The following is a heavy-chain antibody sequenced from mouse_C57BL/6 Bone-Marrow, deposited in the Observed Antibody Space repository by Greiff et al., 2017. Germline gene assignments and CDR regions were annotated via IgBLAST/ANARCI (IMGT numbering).Heavy chain of an antibody. D-gene: IGHD2-10*01. CDR2: INPNNGGT. J-gene: IGHJ2*01. CDR3: ASSYSGNEVLYYFDY. Sequence: VQLKQSGPELVKPGASVKIPCKASGYTFTDYNMDWVKQSHGKSLEWIGDINPNNGGTIYNQKFKGKATLTVDKSSSTAYMELRSLPSADTAVYYCASSYSGNEVLYYFDYWGQGTTLTVSS. V-gene: IGHV1-18*01. CDR1: GYTFTDYN.